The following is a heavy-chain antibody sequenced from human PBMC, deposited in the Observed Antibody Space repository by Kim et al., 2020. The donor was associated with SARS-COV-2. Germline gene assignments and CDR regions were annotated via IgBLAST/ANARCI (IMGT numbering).Heavy chain of an antibody. J-gene: IGHJ5*02. Sequence: PSPKVRVPISVDTSKHQFSLKLSSVTAADTAVYYCARFDYGSGSNWFDPWGQGTLVTVSS. D-gene: IGHD3-10*01. CDR3: ARFDYGSGSNWFDP. V-gene: IGHV4-39*01.